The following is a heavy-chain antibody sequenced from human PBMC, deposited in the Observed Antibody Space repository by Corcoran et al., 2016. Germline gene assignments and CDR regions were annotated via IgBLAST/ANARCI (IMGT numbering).Heavy chain of an antibody. J-gene: IGHJ6*02. Sequence: QVQLVQSGAEVKKPGSSVKVSCKASGGTFSSYAISWVRQAPGQGLEWMGGIIPIFGTANYAQKFQGRVTITADKSTSTAYMELSSLRSEDTAVYYWAVVPAAMPPRYYYYYGIDVWGQGTTVTGSS. CDR2: IIPIFGTA. D-gene: IGHD2-2*01. V-gene: IGHV1-69*06. CDR3: AVVPAAMPPRYYYYYGIDV. CDR1: GGTFSSYA.